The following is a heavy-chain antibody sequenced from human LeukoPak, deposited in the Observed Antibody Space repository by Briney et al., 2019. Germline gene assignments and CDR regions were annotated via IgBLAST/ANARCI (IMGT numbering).Heavy chain of an antibody. CDR3: AREPITGTTYAFDI. J-gene: IGHJ3*02. CDR2: IYYSGST. D-gene: IGHD1-7*01. CDR1: GGSISSYY. V-gene: IGHV4-59*01. Sequence: PSETLSLTCTVSGGSISSYYWSWIRQPPGKGLEWIGYIYYSGSTNYNPSLKSRVTISVDTSKNQFSLKLSSVTAADTAVYYCAREPITGTTYAFDIWGQGTMVTVSS.